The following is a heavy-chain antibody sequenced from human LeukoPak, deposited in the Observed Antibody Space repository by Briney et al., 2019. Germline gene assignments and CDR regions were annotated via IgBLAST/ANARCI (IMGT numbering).Heavy chain of an antibody. CDR1: GFTFSDYY. D-gene: IGHD1-14*01. CDR2: ISASGGST. Sequence: GGSLRLSCAASGFTFSDYYISWIRQAPGKGLEWVSAISASGGSTYYADSVKGRFTISRDNSKNTVYLQMNSLIAEDTAVYYCATGGRGYAFDIWGQGTMVTVSS. V-gene: IGHV3-23*01. CDR3: ATGGRGYAFDI. J-gene: IGHJ3*02.